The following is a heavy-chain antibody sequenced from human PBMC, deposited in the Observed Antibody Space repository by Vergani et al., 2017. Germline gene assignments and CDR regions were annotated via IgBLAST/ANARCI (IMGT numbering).Heavy chain of an antibody. CDR2: IIPILGIA. D-gene: IGHD2-15*01. Sequence: QVQLVQSGAEVKKPGSSVKVSCKASGGTFSSYAISWVRQAPGQGLEWMGRIIPILGIANYAQKFQGRVTITADKSTSTAYMALSSLRSEDTAVYYCVRDGGGSCYAVCYYYYGMDVWGQGTTVTVSS. CDR3: VRDGGGSCYAVCYYYYGMDV. CDR1: GGTFSSYA. J-gene: IGHJ6*02. V-gene: IGHV1-69*04.